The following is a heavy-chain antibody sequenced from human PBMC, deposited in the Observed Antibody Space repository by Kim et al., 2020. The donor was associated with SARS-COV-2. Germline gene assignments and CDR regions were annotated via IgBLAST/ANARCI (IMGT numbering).Heavy chain of an antibody. V-gene: IGHV3-7*01. CDR3: TRAASTATITDY. D-gene: IGHD6-25*01. Sequence: YVDSVKGRFTISRANAQKSLYLQMNRLRAEDTAVYYCTRAASTATITDYWGQGTLVTVSS. J-gene: IGHJ4*02.